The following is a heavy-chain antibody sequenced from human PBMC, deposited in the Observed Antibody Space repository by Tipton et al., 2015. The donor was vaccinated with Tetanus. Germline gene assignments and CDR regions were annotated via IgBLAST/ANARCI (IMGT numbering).Heavy chain of an antibody. Sequence: QLVQSGGGLIQPGGSLRLSCAASGFTVSSNYMSWVRQAPGKGLEWVSVIYSGGRTYYADYVKRRFTISRENSKNTLYLQMNSLRAEDRAVYYCARNGPTGFDYWGQGTLVTVPS. CDR2: IYSGGRT. D-gene: IGHD1-1*01. V-gene: IGHV3-53*01. J-gene: IGHJ4*02. CDR3: ARNGPTGFDY. CDR1: GFTVSSNY.